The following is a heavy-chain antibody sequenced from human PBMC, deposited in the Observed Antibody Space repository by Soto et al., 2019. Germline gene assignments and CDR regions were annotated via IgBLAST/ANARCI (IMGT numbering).Heavy chain of an antibody. V-gene: IGHV5-51*01. J-gene: IGHJ4*02. CDR2: IYPADSDT. Sequence: GESRKISGKGSGYSFTSYWSGWVRQVPGKGLEWMGIIYPADSDTRYSPSFQGQVTISADKSISTAYLQWRSLKASDTAMYYCARLSISDSSHFDYWGQGTQVTVSS. CDR1: GYSFTSYW. D-gene: IGHD2-21*01. CDR3: ARLSISDSSHFDY.